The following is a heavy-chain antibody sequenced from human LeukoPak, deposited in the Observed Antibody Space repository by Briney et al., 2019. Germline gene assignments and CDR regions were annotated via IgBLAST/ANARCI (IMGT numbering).Heavy chain of an antibody. Sequence: AGGSLRLSCAASGFTFSSYWMHWVRQAPGKGLVWVSRIDIDGRSTSYADSVRGRFTISRDNAKNTLYLQMNSLRVDDTAVYYCARGGLEPVDYWGQGTLVTVSS. J-gene: IGHJ4*02. CDR1: GFTFSSYW. D-gene: IGHD1-1*01. V-gene: IGHV3-74*01. CDR2: IDIDGRST. CDR3: ARGGLEPVDY.